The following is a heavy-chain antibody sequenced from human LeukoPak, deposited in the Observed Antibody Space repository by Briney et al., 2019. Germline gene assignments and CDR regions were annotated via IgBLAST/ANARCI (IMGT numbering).Heavy chain of an antibody. CDR2: IRSKTNGGTT. CDR1: GFTFSNAW. J-gene: IGHJ4*02. D-gene: IGHD6-25*01. V-gene: IGHV3-15*01. Sequence: GGTLRLTCAASGFTFSNAWMSWVRLAPGKGLEWVSRIRSKTNGGTTDYAAPVKGRFTISRDDSKNTLYLQMNSLKTEDTAVYYCTTGAAGNWGQGTLVTVSS. CDR3: TTGAAGN.